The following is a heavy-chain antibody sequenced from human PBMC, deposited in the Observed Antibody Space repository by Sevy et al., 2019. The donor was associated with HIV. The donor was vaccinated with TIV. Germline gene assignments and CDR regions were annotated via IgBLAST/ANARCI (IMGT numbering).Heavy chain of an antibody. CDR1: GYTFTSYG. CDR3: ARGSRSGGIAVAGAMDPFSGSDAFDI. Sequence: ASVKVSCKASGYTFTSYGISWVRQAPGQGLEWMGWISAYNGNTNYAQKLQGRVTMTTDTSTSTAYMGLRSLRSDDTAVYYCARGSRSGGIAVAGAMDPFSGSDAFDIWGQGTMVTVSS. J-gene: IGHJ3*02. CDR2: ISAYNGNT. V-gene: IGHV1-18*01. D-gene: IGHD6-19*01.